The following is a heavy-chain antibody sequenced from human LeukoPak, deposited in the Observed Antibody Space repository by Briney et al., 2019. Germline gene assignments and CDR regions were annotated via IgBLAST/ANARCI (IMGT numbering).Heavy chain of an antibody. Sequence: GGSLRLSCAASGFTFSSHAMSWVRQAPGKGLEWVSAISGSGGSTYYADSVKGRFTISRDNAKNSLYLQMNSLRAEDAAVYYCARERIPGVNAFNIWGQGTMVSVSS. D-gene: IGHD2-15*01. CDR2: ISGSGGST. J-gene: IGHJ3*02. CDR1: GFTFSSHA. CDR3: ARERIPGVNAFNI. V-gene: IGHV3-23*01.